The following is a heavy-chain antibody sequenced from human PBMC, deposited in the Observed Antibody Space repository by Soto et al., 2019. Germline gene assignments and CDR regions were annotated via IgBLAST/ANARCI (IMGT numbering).Heavy chain of an antibody. CDR3: VKGAWLDY. CDR1: GFTFSTFD. Sequence: EVQLLESGGGLVQPGGSLRLSCAASGFTFSTFDMTWVRQPPGKGLEWVSLIRGSSGSTYYAGSVKGRFTIFKDISKNTLYLQMNSLRAEDTAVYFCVKGAWLDYWGQGNMVTVSS. J-gene: IGHJ4*02. CDR2: IRGSSGST. V-gene: IGHV3-23*01.